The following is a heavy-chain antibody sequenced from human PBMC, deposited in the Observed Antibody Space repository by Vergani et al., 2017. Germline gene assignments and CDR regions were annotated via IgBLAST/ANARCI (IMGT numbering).Heavy chain of an antibody. CDR3: ARDSPEWIQVWVFYY. CDR2: ISSSGSTI. V-gene: IGHV3-11*04. Sequence: QVQLVESGGGLVKPGGSLRLSCAASGFTFSDYYMSWIRQAPGKWLEWVSYISSSGSTIYYADSVKGRFTISRDNPKNSLYLQMNSLRAKDTAVYYCARDSPEWIQVWVFYYWSGRTLVTVSS. CDR1: GFTFSDYY. J-gene: IGHJ4*02. D-gene: IGHD5-18*01.